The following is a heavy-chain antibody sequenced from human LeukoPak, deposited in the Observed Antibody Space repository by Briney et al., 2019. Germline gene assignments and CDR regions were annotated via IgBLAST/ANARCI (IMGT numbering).Heavy chain of an antibody. V-gene: IGHV3-7*01. CDR2: IKQDGSET. Sequence: GGSLRLSCETSGFMFSNHWMRWVRQAPGKGLEWVANIKQDGSETYYLDSVDGRFAISRDNARNSLFLQMNNLGVEDTAVYYCATDPADGYSLWEEYWGQGTRVTVSS. J-gene: IGHJ4*02. CDR3: ATDPADGYSLWEEY. CDR1: GFMFSNHW. D-gene: IGHD5-24*01.